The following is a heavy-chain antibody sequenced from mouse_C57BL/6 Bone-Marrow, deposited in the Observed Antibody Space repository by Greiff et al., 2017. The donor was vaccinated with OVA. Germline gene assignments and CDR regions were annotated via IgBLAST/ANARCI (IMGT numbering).Heavy chain of an antibody. CDR2: IDPEDGET. J-gene: IGHJ4*01. Sequence: VQLKQSGAELVKPGASVKLSCTASGFNIKDYYMHWVKQRTEQGLEWIGRIDPEDGETTYAPKFQGKATLTADTSSNTAYLQLSSLTSEDTAVYYCAVAYSAGYPYAMDYWGQGTSVTVSS. D-gene: IGHD3-2*02. CDR1: GFNIKDYY. V-gene: IGHV14-2*01. CDR3: AVAYSAGYPYAMDY.